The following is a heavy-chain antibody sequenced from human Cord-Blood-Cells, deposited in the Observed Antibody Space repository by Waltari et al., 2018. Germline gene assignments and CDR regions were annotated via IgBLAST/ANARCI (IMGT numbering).Heavy chain of an antibody. CDR3: ARDLTGVFDY. V-gene: IGHV3-53*01. Sequence: EVQLVESGGGWIQPGGSRRLSCAPSGFTVSSNYMSWVRQAPGKGLEWVSVIYSGGSTYYADSVKGRFTISRDNSKNTLYLQMNSLRAEDTAVYYCARDLTGVFDYWGQGTLVTVSS. CDR2: IYSGGST. D-gene: IGHD7-27*01. J-gene: IGHJ4*02. CDR1: GFTVSSNY.